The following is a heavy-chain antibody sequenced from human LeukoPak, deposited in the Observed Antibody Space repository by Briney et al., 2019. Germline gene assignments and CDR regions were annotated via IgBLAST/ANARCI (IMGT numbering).Heavy chain of an antibody. CDR2: NYYSGST. Sequence: SETLSLTCTVSGGSISSYYWSWIRQPPGKGLECIWNNYYSGSTNYIPSLKSRVTISEDKSKNQFSLMLSSVTAADTAVYYCARVNGGDRYYYYYMDVWVKGTTVSVS. D-gene: IGHD2-21*02. V-gene: IGHV4-59*12. CDR3: ARVNGGDRYYYYYMDV. J-gene: IGHJ6*03. CDR1: GGSISSYY.